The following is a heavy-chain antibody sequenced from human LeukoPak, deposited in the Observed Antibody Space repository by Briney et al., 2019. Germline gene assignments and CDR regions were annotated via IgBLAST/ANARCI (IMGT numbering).Heavy chain of an antibody. CDR1: GGTFSSYT. D-gene: IGHD1-26*01. J-gene: IGHJ4*02. CDR2: IIPILGIA. V-gene: IGHV1-69*02. Sequence: ASVKVSCKASGGTFSSYTISWVRPAPGQGLEWMGRIIPILGIANYAQKFQGRVTITADKSTSTAYMELSSLRSDDTAVYYCARVEESYYGGNYWGQGTLVTVSS. CDR3: ARVEESYYGGNY.